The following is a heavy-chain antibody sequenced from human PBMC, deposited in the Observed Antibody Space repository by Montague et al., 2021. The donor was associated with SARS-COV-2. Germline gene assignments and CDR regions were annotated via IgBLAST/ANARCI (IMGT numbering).Heavy chain of an antibody. CDR3: ASVRRGQLLCGGVSDGLDV. CDR1: GGSISSYY. V-gene: IGHV4-59*01. J-gene: IGHJ6*02. CDR2: ISYSGST. Sequence: SETLSLTCTVSGGSISSYYWSWIRQPPGKGLEWIGYISYSGSTNYNPSLKSRVTISVDTSKNQFSLRLSSVTAADTAVYYCASVRRGQLLCGGVSDGLDVWGQGTPVTVSS. D-gene: IGHD2-2*01.